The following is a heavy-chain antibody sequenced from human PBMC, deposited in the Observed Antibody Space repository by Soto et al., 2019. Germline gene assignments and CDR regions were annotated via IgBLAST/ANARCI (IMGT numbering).Heavy chain of an antibody. CDR3: ARDSQVVAGLDY. J-gene: IGHJ4*02. Sequence: ASVKVSCKASGYTFSDYYIHWVRQAPGQGLEWMGWINPNSGGTKYAPKFQGGVTMTRDTSITTAYMELSRLRSGDTAVYYCARDSQVVAGLDYWGQGTLVTVSS. D-gene: IGHD6-19*01. CDR2: INPNSGGT. CDR1: GYTFSDYY. V-gene: IGHV1-2*02.